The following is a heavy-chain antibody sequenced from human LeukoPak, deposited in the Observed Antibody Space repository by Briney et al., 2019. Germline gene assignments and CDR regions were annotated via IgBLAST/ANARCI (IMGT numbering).Heavy chain of an antibody. D-gene: IGHD5-18*01. Sequence: GASVKVSCKAFGYSFISYAMHWVRQALGQRLEWMGWINAGNGNTKYSQKFQDKVTVTRDTSASTAYMELSSLSSEDTAVYYCARSLQLWSDYWGQGTLVTVSS. CDR2: INAGNGNT. V-gene: IGHV1-3*01. J-gene: IGHJ4*02. CDR1: GYSFISYA. CDR3: ARSLQLWSDY.